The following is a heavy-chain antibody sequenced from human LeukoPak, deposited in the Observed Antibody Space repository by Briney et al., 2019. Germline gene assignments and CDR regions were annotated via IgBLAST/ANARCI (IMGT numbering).Heavy chain of an antibody. D-gene: IGHD1-1*01. CDR1: GGSISSIY. V-gene: IGHV4-4*09. J-gene: IGHJ3*02. CDR2: IYTSGST. CDR3: ARPWNEVTDDAFDI. Sequence: SETLSLTCTVSGGSISSIYWSWVRQPPGKGLEWIGNIYTSGSTNYNPSLKSRVTISVDTSKNQFSLKLSSVTAADTAVYYCARPWNEVTDDAFDIWGQGTMVTVSS.